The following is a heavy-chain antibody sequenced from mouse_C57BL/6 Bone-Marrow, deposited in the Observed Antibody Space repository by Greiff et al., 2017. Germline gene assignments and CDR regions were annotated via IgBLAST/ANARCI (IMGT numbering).Heavy chain of an antibody. CDR2: IYPGSGNT. CDR1: GYTFTDYY. J-gene: IGHJ4*01. V-gene: IGHV1-76*01. CDR3: ARNLYGISYYKAMDY. Sequence: QVQLQQSGAELVRPGASVKLSCKASGYTFTDYYINWVKQRPGQGLEWIARIYPGSGNTYYNEKFKGKATLTAEKSSSTAYMQLSSLTSEDSAVYFCARNLYGISYYKAMDYWGQGTSVTVSS. D-gene: IGHD1-1*01.